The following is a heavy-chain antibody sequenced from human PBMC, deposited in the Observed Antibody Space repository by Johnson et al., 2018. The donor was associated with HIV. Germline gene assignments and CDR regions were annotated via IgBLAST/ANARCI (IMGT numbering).Heavy chain of an antibody. V-gene: IGHV3-9*01. J-gene: IGHJ3*02. CDR2: ISWNSGSK. Sequence: VQLVESGGGMVQPGRSLRLSCAATGFIFNDYALHWVRQAPGKGLEWVSGISWNSGSKDYADSVKGRFTISRDNSKNTLYLQRNSLRAEDTVVYYCAKEPLVRGVNAFDIWGQGTMVTVSS. CDR3: AKEPLVRGVNAFDI. D-gene: IGHD3-10*01. CDR1: GFIFNDYA.